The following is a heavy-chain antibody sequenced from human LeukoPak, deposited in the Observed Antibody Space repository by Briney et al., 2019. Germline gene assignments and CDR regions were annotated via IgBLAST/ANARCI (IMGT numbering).Heavy chain of an antibody. CDR3: ARGGPTKGLDY. V-gene: IGHV3-21*01. CDR1: GFTFSNYS. D-gene: IGHD1-26*01. CDR2: ISSFSSYR. J-gene: IGHJ4*02. Sequence: GGSLRLPCAASGFTFSNYSMNWVRQAPGKGLEWVSSISSFSSYRYYADSVKGRFTISRDNAKNSLYLHMNSLRAEDTAVYSCARGGPTKGLDYWGQGTLVTVSS.